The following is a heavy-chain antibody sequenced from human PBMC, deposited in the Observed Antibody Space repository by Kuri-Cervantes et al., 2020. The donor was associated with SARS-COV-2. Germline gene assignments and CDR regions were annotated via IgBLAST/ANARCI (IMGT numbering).Heavy chain of an antibody. V-gene: IGHV3-21*01. J-gene: IGHJ4*02. D-gene: IGHD3-3*01. CDR1: GFTFSSYS. CDR3: ARDSLRGIFGVVIIDY. Sequence: GGSLRLSCAASGFTFSSYSMNWVRQAPGKGLEWVSSISSSSRYIYYADSVKGRFTISRDNAKNSLYLQMNSLRAEDTAVYYCARDSLRGIFGVVIIDYWGQGTLVTVSS. CDR2: ISSSSRYI.